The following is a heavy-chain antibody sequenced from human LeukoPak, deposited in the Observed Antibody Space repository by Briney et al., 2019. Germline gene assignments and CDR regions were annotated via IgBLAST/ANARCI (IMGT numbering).Heavy chain of an antibody. J-gene: IGHJ6*03. V-gene: IGHV3-21*01. CDR2: ISSRSSYI. CDR1: GFTFSTYT. CDR3: ARDPYSGSYGNEYYYYMDV. D-gene: IGHD1-26*01. Sequence: GGSLRLSCAASGFTFSTYTMNWVRQAPGKGLEWVSSISSRSSYIYYADSVKGRFTISRDNARNSLSLQMNSLRAEDTAVYYCARDPYSGSYGNEYYYYMDVWGKGTTVTISS.